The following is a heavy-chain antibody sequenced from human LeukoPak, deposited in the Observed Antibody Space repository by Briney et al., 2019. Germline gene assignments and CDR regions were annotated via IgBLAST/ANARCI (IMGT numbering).Heavy chain of an antibody. V-gene: IGHV3-30*03. CDR3: ARAPGLRGNDYGSGSFSLGFDC. CDR1: GFTFSSYG. J-gene: IGHJ4*02. CDR2: ISYDGSNK. D-gene: IGHD3-10*01. Sequence: PGGSLRLSCAASGFTFSSYGMHWVRQAPGKGLEWVAVISYDGSNKYYADSVKGRFTISRDNSKNTLYLQMNSLRAEDTAVYYCARAPGLRGNDYGSGSFSLGFDCWGQGTLVTVSS.